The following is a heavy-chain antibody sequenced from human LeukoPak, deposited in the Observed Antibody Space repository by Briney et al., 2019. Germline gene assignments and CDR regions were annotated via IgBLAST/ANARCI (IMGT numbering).Heavy chain of an antibody. CDR2: IYHSGST. CDR3: ARDPDIVVVPAAD. Sequence: SETLSLTCTVSGYSISSGYYWGWIRQPPGKGLEWIGSIYHSGSTYYNPYLKSRVTISVDTSKNQFSPKLSSVTAADTAVYYCARDPDIVVVPAADWGQGTLVTVSS. D-gene: IGHD2-2*01. J-gene: IGHJ4*02. V-gene: IGHV4-38-2*02. CDR1: GYSISSGYY.